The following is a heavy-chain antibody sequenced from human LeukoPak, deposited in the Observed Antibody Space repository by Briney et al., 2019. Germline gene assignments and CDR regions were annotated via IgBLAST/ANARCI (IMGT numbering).Heavy chain of an antibody. CDR2: IWYDGSNK. J-gene: IGHJ4*02. CDR3: AKYGIEVAGKALPDW. D-gene: IGHD6-19*01. Sequence: GGSLRLSCAASGFTFSSYGMHWVRQAPGKGLEWVAVIWYDGSNKYYADSVKGRFTISRDNSKNTLYLQMNSLRAEDTAVYYCAKYGIEVAGKALPDWWGQGILVTVSS. V-gene: IGHV3-33*06. CDR1: GFTFSSYG.